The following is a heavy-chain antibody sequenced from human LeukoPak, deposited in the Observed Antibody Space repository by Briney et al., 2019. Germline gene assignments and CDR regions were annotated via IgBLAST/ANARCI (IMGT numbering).Heavy chain of an antibody. J-gene: IGHJ5*02. V-gene: IGHV1-2*02. D-gene: IGHD6-19*01. CDR3: ARGSSDWYVWFDP. Sequence: ASVKVSCKASGYTFTDYFMHWVRQAPGQGLEWMGWINPDSGGTSYAQKFGGRVTMTRDTSISTAYMELSRLRSDDTALYYCARGSSDWYVWFDPWGQGTLVTVSS. CDR2: INPDSGGT. CDR1: GYTFTDYF.